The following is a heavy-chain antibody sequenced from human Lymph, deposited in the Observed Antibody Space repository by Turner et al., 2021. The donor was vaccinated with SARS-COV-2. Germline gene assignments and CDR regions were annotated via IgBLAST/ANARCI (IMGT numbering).Heavy chain of an antibody. CDR2: IYSGGTT. J-gene: IGHJ6*02. Sequence: EVPLDSTGGGLLRPWVSLRPSCALSGIIVSRNYMNWVRQAPGKGLEWVSVIYSGGTTYYEDSVKGRFTMSRDNSKNTLYLKMNSVRVEDTAVYYCARDLGTYGMDVWGQGTTVTVSS. CDR1: GIIVSRNY. D-gene: IGHD6-13*01. V-gene: IGHV3-53*02. CDR3: ARDLGTYGMDV.